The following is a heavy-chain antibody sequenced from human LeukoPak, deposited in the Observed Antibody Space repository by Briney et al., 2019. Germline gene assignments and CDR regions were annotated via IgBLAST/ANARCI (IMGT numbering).Heavy chain of an antibody. J-gene: IGHJ4*02. CDR2: ISDYNGNT. D-gene: IGHD6-13*01. V-gene: IGHV1-18*01. CDR1: GYTFTSYG. CDR3: ARDDGKPIAAAGPHDY. Sequence: ASVMVSSKASGYTFTSYGISWVRQAPGQGLEWMVWISDYNGNTKYAKKLQGRVTMTTDTSTSTAYMELRSLRSDDTAVYYCARDDGKPIAAAGPHDYWGQGTLVTVSS.